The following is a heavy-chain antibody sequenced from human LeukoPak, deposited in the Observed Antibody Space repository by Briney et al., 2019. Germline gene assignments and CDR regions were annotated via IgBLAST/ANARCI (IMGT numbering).Heavy chain of an antibody. D-gene: IGHD5-18*01. J-gene: IGHJ4*02. CDR1: GFTFSSYA. CDR2: ISSNGGST. CDR3: ARRSGYSYGSTFDY. V-gene: IGHV3-64*01. Sequence: GGSLRLSCAASGFTFSSYAMHWVRQAPGKGLEYVSAISSNGGSTYYANSVKGRFTISRDNSKNTLYLQMGSLRAEDMAVYYCARRSGYSYGSTFDYWGLGTLVTVSS.